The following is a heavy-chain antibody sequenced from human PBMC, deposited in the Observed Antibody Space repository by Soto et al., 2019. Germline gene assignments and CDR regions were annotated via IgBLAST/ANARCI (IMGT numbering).Heavy chain of an antibody. CDR1: GGTFSSYA. CDR3: AGDSGYWGGDCYHDVFEM. CDR2: IIPIFGTA. V-gene: IGHV1-69*13. D-gene: IGHD2-21*02. Sequence: SVKVSCKASGGTFSSYAISWVRQAPGQGLEWMGGIIPIFGTANYAQKFQGRVTITADESTSTAYMELSSPRSEGTAVFYCAGDSGYWGGDCYHDVFEMWGQGTMVTFSS. J-gene: IGHJ3*02.